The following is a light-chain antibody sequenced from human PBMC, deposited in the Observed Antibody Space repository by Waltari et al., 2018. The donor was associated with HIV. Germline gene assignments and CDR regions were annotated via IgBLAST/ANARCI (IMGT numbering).Light chain of an antibody. CDR3: AAWDDSLDGWV. CDR1: SYNFGSNT. V-gene: IGLV1-44*01. CDR2: INR. J-gene: IGLJ3*02. Sequence: QSVLTQPPSASGTPGQSVTISCSGSSYNFGSNTVHWYQQFPGTAPQHHIYINRQRPSGVPARFSGSKSGSSASLAISGLQSEDEAVYYCAAWDDSLDGWVFGGGTNLTVL.